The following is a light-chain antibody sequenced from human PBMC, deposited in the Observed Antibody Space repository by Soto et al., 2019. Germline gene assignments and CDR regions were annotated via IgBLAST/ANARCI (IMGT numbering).Light chain of an antibody. J-gene: IGKJ4*01. CDR1: QGISSY. CDR3: QQYYTWPIT. CDR2: AAS. Sequence: AILMTQSPSSLSASPGDRVTITCRASQGISSYLAWYQQKPGKAPKLLIYAASTLQSGVPSRFSGSGSGTEFTLTISSLQSEDCAIYYCQQYYTWPITFGGGTKVAIK. V-gene: IGKV1-8*01.